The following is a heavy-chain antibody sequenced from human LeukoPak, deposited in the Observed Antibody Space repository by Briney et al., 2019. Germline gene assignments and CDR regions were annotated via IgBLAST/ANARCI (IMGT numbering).Heavy chain of an antibody. CDR2: IKQDGSEK. V-gene: IGHV3-7*02. D-gene: IGHD4-17*01. CDR3: ARATTVTRDWYFDL. Sequence: GSLRLSCAASGLTLSSYWMSWVRQAPGKGLEWVANIKQDGSEKYYVDSVKGRFTISRENAKNSLYLQMNSLRAGDTAVYYCARATTVTRDWYFDLWGRGTPVTVSS. J-gene: IGHJ2*01. CDR1: GLTLSSYW.